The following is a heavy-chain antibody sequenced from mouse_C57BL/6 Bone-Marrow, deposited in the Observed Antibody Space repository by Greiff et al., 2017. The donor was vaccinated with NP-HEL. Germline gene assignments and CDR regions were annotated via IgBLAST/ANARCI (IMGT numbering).Heavy chain of an antibody. CDR2: ISSGGSYT. J-gene: IGHJ1*03. CDR3: ARQKDYGNYVGYFDV. V-gene: IGHV5-6*02. Sequence: EVKLVESGGDLVKPGGSLKLSCAASGFTFSSYGMSWVRQTPDKRLEWVATISSGGSYTYYPDSVKGRFTISRDNAKNTLYLQMSSLKSEDTAMYYCARQKDYGNYVGYFDVWGTGTTVTVSS. CDR1: GFTFSSYG. D-gene: IGHD2-1*01.